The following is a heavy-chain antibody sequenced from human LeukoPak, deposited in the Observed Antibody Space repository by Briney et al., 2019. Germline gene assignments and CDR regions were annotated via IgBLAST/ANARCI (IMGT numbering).Heavy chain of an antibody. CDR2: IWCDGSNK. V-gene: IGHV3-33*03. CDR3: AKDSSSSSYWFDR. D-gene: IGHD6-6*01. Sequence: GRSLRLSCAPSGFTFSRYGMHCGPQAPGKGREWVADIWCDGSNKYSTHSVKGRFTISRDKSRNTLYLQINSLRAEDTAVYYCAKDSSSSSYWFDRWGQGTLVTVSS. J-gene: IGHJ5*02. CDR1: GFTFSRYG.